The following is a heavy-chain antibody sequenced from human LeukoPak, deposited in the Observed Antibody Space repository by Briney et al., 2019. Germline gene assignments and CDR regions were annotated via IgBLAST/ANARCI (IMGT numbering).Heavy chain of an antibody. V-gene: IGHV1-8*03. Sequence: ASVKVSCKASGYTFTSYDINWVRQATGQGLEWMGWMNPNSGNTGYAQKFQGRVTITRNTSISTAYMELSSLRSEDTAVYYCARAYYYDSSGYHHFDYWGQGTLVTVSS. J-gene: IGHJ4*02. CDR1: GYTFTSYD. CDR3: ARAYYYDSSGYHHFDY. D-gene: IGHD3-22*01. CDR2: MNPNSGNT.